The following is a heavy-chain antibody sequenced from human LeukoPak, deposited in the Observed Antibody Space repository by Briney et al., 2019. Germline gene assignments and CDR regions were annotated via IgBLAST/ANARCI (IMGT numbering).Heavy chain of an antibody. Sequence: PGGSLRLSCAASGFTFSNYWMSWVRQSPGKGLEWVAKIKQDESEIYYVDSVKGRFTISRDNSKNTLYLQMNSLRAEDTAVYYCAKRAGAVAGKVGYYYYMDVWGKGTTVTVSS. CDR2: IKQDESEI. J-gene: IGHJ6*03. D-gene: IGHD6-19*01. CDR3: AKRAGAVAGKVGYYYYMDV. CDR1: GFTFSNYW. V-gene: IGHV3-7*01.